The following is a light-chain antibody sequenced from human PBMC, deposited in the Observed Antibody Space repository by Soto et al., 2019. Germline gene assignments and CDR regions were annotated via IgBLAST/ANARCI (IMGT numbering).Light chain of an antibody. J-gene: IGLJ2*01. CDR2: DVS. V-gene: IGLV2-11*01. CDR1: SSDVGLYDY. CDR3: CSYAGSSLI. Sequence: QSALTQPASVSGSPGQSITISCTGTSSDVGLYDYVSWYQQHPGKAPQLMIYDVSKRPSGVPDRFSGSKSGNTASLTISGLQAEDEADYYCCSYAGSSLIFGGGTKLTVL.